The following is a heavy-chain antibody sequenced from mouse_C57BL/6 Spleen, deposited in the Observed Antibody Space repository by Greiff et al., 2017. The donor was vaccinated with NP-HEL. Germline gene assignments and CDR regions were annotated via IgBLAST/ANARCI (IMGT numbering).Heavy chain of an antibody. CDR3: ARSYDGLFAY. Sequence: DVKLVESGGGLVKPGGSLKLSCAASGFTFSDYGMHWVRQAPEKGLEWVAYISSGSSTIYYADTVKGRFTISRDNAKNTLFLQMTSLRSEDTAMYYCARSYDGLFAYWGQGTLVTVSA. D-gene: IGHD2-3*01. CDR2: ISSGSSTI. CDR1: GFTFSDYG. J-gene: IGHJ3*01. V-gene: IGHV5-17*01.